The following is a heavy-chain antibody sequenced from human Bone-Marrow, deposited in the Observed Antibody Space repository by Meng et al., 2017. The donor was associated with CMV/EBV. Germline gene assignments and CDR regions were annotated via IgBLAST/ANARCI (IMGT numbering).Heavy chain of an antibody. J-gene: IGHJ4*02. CDR3: ATGVADFEY. D-gene: IGHD6-19*01. V-gene: IGHV1-8*01. CDR2: MNPNSGNT. Sequence: VVLGQARAEVRKVGATIKVSCKAAGYTFSGHDINSVRHAAGQGLEWMGWMNPNSGNTDYAQKFQGRVTMTRNISKSTAYMDLSSLRSEYTAVYYCATGVADFEYWGQGTLVTVSS. CDR1: GYTFSGHD.